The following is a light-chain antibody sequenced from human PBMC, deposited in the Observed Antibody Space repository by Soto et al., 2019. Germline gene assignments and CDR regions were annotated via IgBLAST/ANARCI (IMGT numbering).Light chain of an antibody. CDR1: QSVSTK. CDR2: GAS. J-gene: IGKJ5*01. CDR3: QQYDDCPPIT. V-gene: IGKV3D-15*01. Sequence: ETVMTQSPATLSVSPGERATLSCRASQSVSTKLAWYQQKPGQAPRLLIYGASTRATGIPARFSGSGSGTEFTLTVSSLQSEYLAVYYCQQYDDCPPITFGQGTRLEIK.